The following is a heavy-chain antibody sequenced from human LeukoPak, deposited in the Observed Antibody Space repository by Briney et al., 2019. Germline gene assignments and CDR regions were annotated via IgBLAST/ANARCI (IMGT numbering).Heavy chain of an antibody. J-gene: IGHJ3*02. CDR1: GFTFSSYS. Sequence: GGSLRLSCAASGFTFSSYSMNWVRQAPGKGLEWVSSISSSSSYIYYADSVKGRFTISRDNAKNSLYLQMNSLRAEDTAVYYCARESSSGWFTSDAFDIWGQGTMVTVSS. V-gene: IGHV3-21*01. CDR2: ISSSSSYI. CDR3: ARESSSGWFTSDAFDI. D-gene: IGHD6-19*01.